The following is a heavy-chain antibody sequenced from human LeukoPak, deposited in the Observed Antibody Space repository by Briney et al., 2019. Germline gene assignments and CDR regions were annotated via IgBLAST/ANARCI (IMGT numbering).Heavy chain of an antibody. CDR1: GYTLTNFF. Sequence: ASAKVSCKASGYTLTNFFMHWVRQAPGQGLEWMGIINPSGGSTDYAQKFQDRVIMTRDTSTSTVYMELSSLRSEDTAVYYCARTSDSSGYYYFFYWGQGTLVTVST. CDR2: INPSGGST. V-gene: IGHV1-46*01. J-gene: IGHJ4*02. D-gene: IGHD3-22*01. CDR3: ARTSDSSGYYYFFY.